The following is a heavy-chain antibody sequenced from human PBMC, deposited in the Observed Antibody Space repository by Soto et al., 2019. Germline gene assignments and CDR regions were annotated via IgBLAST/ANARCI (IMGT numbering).Heavy chain of an antibody. J-gene: IGHJ3*02. CDR3: ARASSVTARDAFDI. Sequence: QVQLQESGPGLVKPSQTLSLTCPVSGGSISSGGYYWSWIRQHPGKGLEWIGYIYYSGTTYYNPSLKSRASISVDTSRNQFSLNLSSVTVADTAMYYCARASSVTARDAFDIWGQGTMVTVSS. CDR1: GGSISSGGYY. D-gene: IGHD2-21*02. CDR2: IYYSGTT. V-gene: IGHV4-31*03.